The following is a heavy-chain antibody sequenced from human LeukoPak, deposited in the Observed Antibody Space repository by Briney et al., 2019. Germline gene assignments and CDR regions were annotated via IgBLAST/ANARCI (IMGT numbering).Heavy chain of an antibody. V-gene: IGHV3-21*06. CDR3: GRDEWNSGNGFDL. Sequence: GGSLRLSCAASGFTFSSYSMDWVRQAPGKGLEWVASISSSGSRYYGDSVKGRFTISRDNAKNTLYLQVNSLRAGDTAVYYCGRDEWNSGNGFDLWGQGTLVTVSS. CDR1: GFTFSSYS. J-gene: IGHJ5*02. CDR2: ISSSGSR. D-gene: IGHD1-26*01.